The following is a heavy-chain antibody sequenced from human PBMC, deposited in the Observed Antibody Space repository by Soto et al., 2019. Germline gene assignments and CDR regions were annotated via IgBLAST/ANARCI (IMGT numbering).Heavy chain of an antibody. V-gene: IGHV4-59*08. CDR3: ASHIYGSGSTYFDY. CDR2: IYYSGST. D-gene: IGHD3-10*01. Sequence: SETLSLTCTVSGGSISSYYWSWIRQPPGKGLEWIGYIYYSGSTNYNPSLKSRVTISVDTSKNQFSLKLNSMTAADTAVYYCASHIYGSGSTYFDYWGQGILVTVSS. CDR1: GGSISSYY. J-gene: IGHJ4*02.